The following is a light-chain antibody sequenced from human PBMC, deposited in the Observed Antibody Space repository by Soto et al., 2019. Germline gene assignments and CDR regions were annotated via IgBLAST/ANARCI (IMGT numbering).Light chain of an antibody. CDR3: CSYAGSSTLV. CDR2: DGS. CDR1: SSDVGSYNL. V-gene: IGLV2-23*01. J-gene: IGLJ1*01. Sequence: QSALTQPASVSGSPGQSITISCTGTSSDVGSYNLVSWYQQHPDKAPKLMIFDGSLRPSGVSNRFSGSKFVNTASLTISGLQAEDEADYYCCSYAGSSTLVFGTGTKVTVL.